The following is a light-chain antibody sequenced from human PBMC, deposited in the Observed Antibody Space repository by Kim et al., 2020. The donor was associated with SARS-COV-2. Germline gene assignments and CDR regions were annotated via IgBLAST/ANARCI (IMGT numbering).Light chain of an antibody. CDR3: QQRNSWPPAVT. CDR1: QNIDTY. V-gene: IGKV3-11*01. CDR2: DAS. Sequence: FRGERATLSCRASQNIDTYLAWYQQRPGQAPRLLVYDASNRATGVPDRFSGSGSGTDFTLTISSLEPEDFSIYYCQQRNSWPPAVTFGGGTKLEI. J-gene: IGKJ4*01.